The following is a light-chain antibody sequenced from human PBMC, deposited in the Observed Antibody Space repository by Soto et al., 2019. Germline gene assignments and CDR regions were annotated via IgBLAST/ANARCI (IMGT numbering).Light chain of an antibody. CDR3: QQRSSWPIT. CDR2: DAS. V-gene: IGKV3D-20*02. Sequence: EIVLTQSPGTLSLSPGARAPLSCRASQSVSSSYLAWYQQRPGQTPRLLIYDASRRATGIPARFSGSGSGADFTLTISTLEPEDFAVYYCQQRSSWPITFGQGTRLEIK. CDR1: QSVSSSY. J-gene: IGKJ5*01.